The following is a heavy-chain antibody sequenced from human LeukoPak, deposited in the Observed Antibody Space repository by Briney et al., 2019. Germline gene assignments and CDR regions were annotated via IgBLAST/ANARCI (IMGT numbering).Heavy chain of an antibody. V-gene: IGHV3-11*01. CDR3: AKEGQQLVYYYYYMDV. CDR2: ISSSGSTI. Sequence: GGSLRLSCAASGFTFSDYYMSWIRQAPGKGLEWVSYISSSGSTIYYADSVKGRFTISRDNAKNSLYLQMNSLRAEDTAVYYCAKEGQQLVYYYYYMDVWGKGTTVTVSS. D-gene: IGHD6-13*01. J-gene: IGHJ6*03. CDR1: GFTFSDYY.